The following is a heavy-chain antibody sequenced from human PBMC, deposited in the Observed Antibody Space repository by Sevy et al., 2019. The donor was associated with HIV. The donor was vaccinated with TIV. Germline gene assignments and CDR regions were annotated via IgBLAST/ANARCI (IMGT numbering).Heavy chain of an antibody. J-gene: IGHJ4*02. CDR1: GFTFSSYS. CDR2: INAINSAI. Sequence: GGSLRLSCAASGFTFSSYSMNWVRQAPGKGLEWVSYINAINSAIYYADSVKGRFTISRDNAKNSLYLQMNSLPDDDTAVYYCARGQGYGEADSWGQGTRVCVSS. CDR3: ARGQGYGEADS. D-gene: IGHD4-17*01. V-gene: IGHV3-48*02.